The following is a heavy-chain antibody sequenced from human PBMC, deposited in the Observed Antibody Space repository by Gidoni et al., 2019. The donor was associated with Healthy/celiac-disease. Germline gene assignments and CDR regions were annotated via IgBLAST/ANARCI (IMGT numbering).Heavy chain of an antibody. V-gene: IGHV4-39*01. D-gene: IGHD4-17*01. CDR3: ARPGDYGYFDY. CDR2: IYYSGST. Sequence: QLQLQESGPGLVKPSETLSLTCTVSGGSISSSSYYWGWIRQPPGKGLEWIGSIYYSGSTYYNPSLKSRVTISVDTSKNQFSLKLSSVTAADTAVYYCARPGDYGYFDYWGQGTLVTVSS. J-gene: IGHJ4*02. CDR1: GGSISSSSYY.